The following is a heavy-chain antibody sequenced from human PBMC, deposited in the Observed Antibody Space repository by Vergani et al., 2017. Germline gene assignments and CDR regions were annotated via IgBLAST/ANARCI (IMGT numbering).Heavy chain of an antibody. D-gene: IGHD6-13*01. V-gene: IGHV4-61*02. J-gene: IGHJ5*02. CDR2: IYTSGST. Sequence: QVQLQESGPGLVKPSQTLSLTCTVSGGSISSGGYYWSWIRQPAGKGLEWIGRIYTSGSTNYNPSLKSRVTISVDTSKNQFALKLSSVTAADTAVYYCAREQRIAAXFDPWGQGTLVTVSS. CDR1: GGSISSGGYY. CDR3: AREQRIAAXFDP.